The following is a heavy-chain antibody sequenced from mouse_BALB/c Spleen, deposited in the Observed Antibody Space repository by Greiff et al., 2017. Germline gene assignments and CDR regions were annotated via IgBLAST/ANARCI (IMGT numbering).Heavy chain of an antibody. J-gene: IGHJ4*01. CDR3: ARDSGLRSLYAMDY. CDR1: GFSLTGYG. Sequence: VQLQQSGPGLVAPSQSLSITCTVSGFSLTGYGVNWVRQPPGKGLEWLGMIWGDGSTDYNSALKSRLSISKDNSKSQVFLKMKSLQTDDTARYYCARDSGLRSLYAMDYWGQGTSVTVSS. D-gene: IGHD1-1*01. V-gene: IGHV2-6-7*01. CDR2: IWGDGST.